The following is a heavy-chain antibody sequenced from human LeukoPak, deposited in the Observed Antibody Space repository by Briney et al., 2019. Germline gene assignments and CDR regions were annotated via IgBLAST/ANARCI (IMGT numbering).Heavy chain of an antibody. V-gene: IGHV3-7*01. D-gene: IGHD1-1*01. CDR1: GFTFSRYA. Sequence: PGGSLRLSCAASGFTFSRYAMNWVRQAPGKGLEWVANINQDGSEKYYVDSMKGRFTVSRDNAKNSLYLQMDSLRAEDAAVYYCARGGTFVSDYWGQGTLVTVSS. CDR2: INQDGSEK. J-gene: IGHJ4*02. CDR3: ARGGTFVSDY.